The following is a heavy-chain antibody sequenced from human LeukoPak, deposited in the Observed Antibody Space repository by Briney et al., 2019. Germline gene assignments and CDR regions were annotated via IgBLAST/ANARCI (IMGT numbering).Heavy chain of an antibody. D-gene: IGHD5-24*01. V-gene: IGHV4-59*12. J-gene: IGHJ4*02. Sequence: PSETLSLTCTVSGGSISSYYWSWIRQPPGKGLEWIGYIYYSGSTNYNPSLKSRVTISVDTSKNQFSLKLSSVTAADTAVYYCARTVEMATMTFDYWGQGTLVTVSS. CDR3: ARTVEMATMTFDY. CDR1: GGSISSYY. CDR2: IYYSGST.